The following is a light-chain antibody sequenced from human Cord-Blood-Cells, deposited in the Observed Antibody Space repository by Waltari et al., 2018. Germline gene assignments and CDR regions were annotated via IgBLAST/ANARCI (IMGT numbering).Light chain of an antibody. CDR2: GAS. CDR3: QQYGSSRTWT. Sequence: EIVLTHSPGTLSLSPGESATLSCRASQSVSSSYLAWYQQKPGQAPRLLIYGASSRATGIPDRFSGSGSGTDFTLTISRLEPEDFAVYYCQQYGSSRTWTFGQGTKVEIK. J-gene: IGKJ1*01. CDR1: QSVSSSY. V-gene: IGKV3-20*01.